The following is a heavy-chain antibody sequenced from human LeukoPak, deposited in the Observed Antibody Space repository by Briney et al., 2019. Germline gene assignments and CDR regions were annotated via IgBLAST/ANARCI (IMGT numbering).Heavy chain of an antibody. V-gene: IGHV3-48*01. D-gene: IGHD3-22*01. J-gene: IGHJ4*02. CDR3: AKDRYYDSSGYLLDY. CDR1: GLTFSTYS. CDR2: ISSDSGTI. Sequence: GGSLRLYCGASGLTFSTYSMNWVRQAPGKGLEWVSYISSDSGTIYYVDSVKGRFTISRDTAKNSLYLQMNSLRAEDTAVYSCAKDRYYDSSGYLLDYWGQGTLVTVSS.